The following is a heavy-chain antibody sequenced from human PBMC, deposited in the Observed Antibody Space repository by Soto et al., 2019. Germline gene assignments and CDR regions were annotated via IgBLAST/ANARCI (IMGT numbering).Heavy chain of an antibody. V-gene: IGHV4-34*01. Sequence: LSLTCDVYGGSFSRYYWNWIRQPPGKGLEWLGEINHSGSTNYNPSLESRVTISLDTSKTQFSLKLTSVTAADTAGYYCARGEGRLVGTWFDPWGQGTLVTVSS. CDR2: INHSGST. J-gene: IGHJ5*02. CDR1: GGSFSRYY. D-gene: IGHD5-12*01. CDR3: ARGEGRLVGTWFDP.